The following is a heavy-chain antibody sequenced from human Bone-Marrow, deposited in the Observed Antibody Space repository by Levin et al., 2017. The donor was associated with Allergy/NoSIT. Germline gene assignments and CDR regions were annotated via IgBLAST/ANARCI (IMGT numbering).Heavy chain of an antibody. J-gene: IGHJ4*02. CDR1: GFTFSTFA. CDR2: VSASGINS. Sequence: PGGSLRLSCGASGFTFSTFAMSWVRQAPEKGLEWVAAVSASGINSYYADSVTGRFTIYRDSSRNTVYLQMNNLRVEDTALYYCAKMSVSSGVWADYFDYWGQGALVTVSS. V-gene: IGHV3-23*01. CDR3: AKMSVSSGVWADYFDY. D-gene: IGHD3-3*01.